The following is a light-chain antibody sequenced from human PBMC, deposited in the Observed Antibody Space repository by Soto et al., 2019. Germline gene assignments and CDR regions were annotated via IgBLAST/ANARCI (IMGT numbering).Light chain of an antibody. J-gene: IGKJ1*01. CDR2: KAS. V-gene: IGKV1-5*03. CDR3: QQYNSYGT. CDR1: QSISIR. Sequence: IQMNQSPSMLSASVRDRVTITCRASQSISIRLAWYQQKPGKAPKILIYKASSLEIGVPSRFSGSGSGTEFTLTISSLQPDDFATYYCQQYNSYGTFGQGTKVDIK.